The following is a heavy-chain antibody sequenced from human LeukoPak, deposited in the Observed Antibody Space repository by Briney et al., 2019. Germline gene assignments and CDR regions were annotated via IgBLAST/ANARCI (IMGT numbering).Heavy chain of an antibody. CDR3: ARDLGVRTGATAAEFDP. V-gene: IGHV3-33*01. CDR1: GFTFSSYG. CDR2: IWYDGSNK. Sequence: PGGSLRLSCAASGFTFSSYGMHWVRQAPGKGLEWVAVIWYDGSNKYYADSVKGRFTISRDNSKNTLYLQMNSLRAEDTAEYYCARDLGVRTGATAAEFDPWGQGTLVTVSS. J-gene: IGHJ5*02. D-gene: IGHD1-26*01.